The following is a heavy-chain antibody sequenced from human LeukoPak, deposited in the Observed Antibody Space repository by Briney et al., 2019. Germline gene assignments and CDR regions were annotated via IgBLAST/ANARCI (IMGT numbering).Heavy chain of an antibody. D-gene: IGHD3-10*01. J-gene: IGHJ4*02. CDR2: IYYSGST. CDR1: GGSIGSYY. V-gene: IGHV4-59*01. Sequence: SETLSLTCTVSGGSIGSYYWSWIRQPPGKGLEWIGYIYYSGSTNYNPSLKSRVTISVDTSKNQFSLKLSSVTAADTAVYYCARGVWYYGSGSYFDYWGQGTLVTVSS. CDR3: ARGVWYYGSGSYFDY.